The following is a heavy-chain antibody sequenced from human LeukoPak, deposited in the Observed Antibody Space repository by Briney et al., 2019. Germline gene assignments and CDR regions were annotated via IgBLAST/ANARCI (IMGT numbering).Heavy chain of an antibody. D-gene: IGHD6-19*01. CDR2: IRYDGSNK. Sequence: PGGSLRLSCAASGFTFSSYGMHWVRQAPGKGLEWVAFIRYDGSNKYYADSVKGRFTISRDNSKNTLHLQMNSLRAEDTAVYYCAKDRQWLLYYYYMDVWGKGTTVTVSS. V-gene: IGHV3-30*02. CDR1: GFTFSSYG. CDR3: AKDRQWLLYYYYMDV. J-gene: IGHJ6*03.